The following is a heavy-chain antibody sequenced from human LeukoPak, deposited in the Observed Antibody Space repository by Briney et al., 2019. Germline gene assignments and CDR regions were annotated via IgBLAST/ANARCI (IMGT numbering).Heavy chain of an antibody. V-gene: IGHV3-66*01. D-gene: IGHD5-12*01. CDR2: IYSGGST. J-gene: IGHJ4*02. Sequence: GGSLRLSCAASGFNVRSNYMSWVRQAPGKGLEWVSIIYSGGSTYYADSVKGRFTISRDNSLNTLYLQMNSLRAEDTALYYCARDLGMGYDNEIDYWGQGTLVTVSS. CDR3: ARDLGMGYDNEIDY. CDR1: GFNVRSNY.